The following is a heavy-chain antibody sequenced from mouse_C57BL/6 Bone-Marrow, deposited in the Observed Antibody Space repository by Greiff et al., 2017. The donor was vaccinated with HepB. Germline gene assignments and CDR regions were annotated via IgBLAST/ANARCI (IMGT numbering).Heavy chain of an antibody. CDR1: GYTFTSYW. Sequence: VQLQESGAELVKPGASVKMSCKASGYTFTSYWITWVKQRPGQGLEWIGDIYPGSGSTNYNEKFKSKATLPVDTSPSTAYMQLSSLTSEDSAVYYCARDDYGSSYRYSAQGTTPTVSS. CDR3: ARDDYGSSYRY. V-gene: IGHV1-55*01. CDR2: IYPGSGST. J-gene: IGHJ2*01. D-gene: IGHD1-1*01.